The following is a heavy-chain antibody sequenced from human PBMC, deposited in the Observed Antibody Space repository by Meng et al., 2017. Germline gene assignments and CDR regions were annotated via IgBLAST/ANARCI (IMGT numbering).Heavy chain of an antibody. CDR1: GARCSSNSAD. Sequence: HLPQSGPGLVNASPTLALICAISGARCSSNSADWNWIRQSPSRGLEWLGRAYYRSKWYHDYAESVKSRISIDPDTSKNQFSLQLRSVTPEDSAVYYCARGSYSFDSWGQRTLVTVSS. J-gene: IGHJ4*02. CDR3: ARGSYSFDS. D-gene: IGHD1-26*01. V-gene: IGHV6-1*01. CDR2: AYYRSKWYH.